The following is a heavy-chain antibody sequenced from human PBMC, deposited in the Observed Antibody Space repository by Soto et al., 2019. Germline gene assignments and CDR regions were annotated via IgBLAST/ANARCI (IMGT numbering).Heavy chain of an antibody. CDR3: ASSXXSSSVSGXXDP. CDR2: IYHSGST. CDR1: SGSISSSXW. Sequence: LXESXPGLVKPSGTLSLTCAVSSGSISSSXWXXWVRQPPGKGLEWIGEIYHSGSTNXXPSXXXXXXXXXXXXXXXXXXXXXXXXXXXXXXYXCASSXXSSSVSGXXDPWGQGXLVTVXS. J-gene: IGHJ5*02. D-gene: IGHD6-6*01. V-gene: IGHV4-4*02.